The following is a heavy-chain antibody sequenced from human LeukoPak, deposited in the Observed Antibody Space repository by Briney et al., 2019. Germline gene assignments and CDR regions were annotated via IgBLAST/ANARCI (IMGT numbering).Heavy chain of an antibody. Sequence: GGSLRHPCAASGFSYITYAMSWVRRAPGKGLEWVAAITASGDITYHADSVKGRFTVSRDNPKKTMYLQMDSLRVADTAVYYCVKGTGSHYFYYYMDFWGKGTTGSVS. D-gene: IGHD6-19*01. CDR3: VKGTGSHYFYYYMDF. CDR2: ITASGDIT. V-gene: IGHV3-23*01. J-gene: IGHJ6*03. CDR1: GFSYITYA.